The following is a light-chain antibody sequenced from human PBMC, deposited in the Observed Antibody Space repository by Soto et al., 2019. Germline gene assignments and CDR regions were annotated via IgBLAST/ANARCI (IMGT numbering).Light chain of an antibody. CDR3: QQYNNWPPWT. CDR2: GAS. CDR1: QSVSSS. Sequence: EIVLTQSPGTLSLSPGERATLSRRSSQSVSSSRLAWYRQKPGQAPRLLIYGASSRATGIPARFSGSGSGTEFTLTISSLQSEDFAVYYCQQYNNWPPWTFGQGTKVDIK. J-gene: IGKJ1*01. V-gene: IGKV3D-15*01.